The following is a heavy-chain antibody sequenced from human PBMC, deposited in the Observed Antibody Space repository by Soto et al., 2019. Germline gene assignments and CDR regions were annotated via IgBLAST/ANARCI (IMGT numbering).Heavy chain of an antibody. Sequence: QVQLQESGPGLVKPSQTLSLTCTVSGGSISSGGYYWNWIRQHPGKGLEWIGYIYYSGSTSYNPSLTGRVTISVATSKTQFSLKLSSVTAADTAVYYCARSVFPWGQGTLVTVSS. CDR1: GGSISSGGYY. CDR3: ARSVFP. CDR2: IYYSGST. J-gene: IGHJ5*02. V-gene: IGHV4-31*03.